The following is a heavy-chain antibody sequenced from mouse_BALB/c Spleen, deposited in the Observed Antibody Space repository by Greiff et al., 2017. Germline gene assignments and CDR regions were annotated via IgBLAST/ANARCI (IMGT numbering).Heavy chain of an antibody. V-gene: IGHV5-15*02. J-gene: IGHJ4*01. D-gene: IGHD1-1*01. CDR3: ASITTATYYAMDY. CDR2: ISNLAYSI. CDR1: GFTFSDYG. Sequence: EVKVVESGGGLVQPGGSRKLSCAASGFTFSDYGMAWVRQAPGKGPEWVAFISNLAYSIYYEDTVTGRFTISRENAKNTLYLEMSSLRSEDTAMYYCASITTATYYAMDYWGQGTSVTVSS.